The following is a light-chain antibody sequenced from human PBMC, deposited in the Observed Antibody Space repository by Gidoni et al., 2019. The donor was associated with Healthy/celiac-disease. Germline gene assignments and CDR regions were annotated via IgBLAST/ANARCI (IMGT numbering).Light chain of an antibody. CDR2: GAS. V-gene: IGKV3-15*01. Sequence: EIVMTQSPATLSVSSGERATLSCRASQRVSSNLAWYQQKPGQAPRLLIYGASTRATGIPARCSGSGSGTEFTLTISSLQSEDFAVYYCQQYNNWPPYTFGQGTKLEIK. J-gene: IGKJ2*01. CDR1: QRVSSN. CDR3: QQYNNWPPYT.